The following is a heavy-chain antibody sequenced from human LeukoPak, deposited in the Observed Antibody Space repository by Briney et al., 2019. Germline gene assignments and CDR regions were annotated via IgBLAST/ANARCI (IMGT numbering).Heavy chain of an antibody. J-gene: IGHJ4*02. CDR2: ISAYSGNT. V-gene: IGHV1-18*01. Sequence: GASVKVSCKASGYTFTSYGISWVRQAPGQGLEWMGWISAYSGNTNYAQKLQGRVTMTTDTSTSTAYMELRSLRSDDTAVYYCARGGLTYYYDSSGYQQPDYWGQGTLVTVSS. CDR1: GYTFTSYG. D-gene: IGHD3-22*01. CDR3: ARGGLTYYYDSSGYQQPDY.